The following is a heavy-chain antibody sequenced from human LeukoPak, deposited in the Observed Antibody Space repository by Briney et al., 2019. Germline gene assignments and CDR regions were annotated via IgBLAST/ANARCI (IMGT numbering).Heavy chain of an antibody. J-gene: IGHJ4*02. V-gene: IGHV3-30*04. Sequence: HRGGSLRLSCAASGFTFSSYAMHWVRQAPGKGLEWVAVISYDGSNKYYADSAKGRFTISRDNSKNTLYLQMNSLRAEDTAVYYCARDSEDIVVVPAAMPDYWGQGTLVTVSS. CDR3: ARDSEDIVVVPAAMPDY. CDR2: ISYDGSNK. CDR1: GFTFSSYA. D-gene: IGHD2-2*01.